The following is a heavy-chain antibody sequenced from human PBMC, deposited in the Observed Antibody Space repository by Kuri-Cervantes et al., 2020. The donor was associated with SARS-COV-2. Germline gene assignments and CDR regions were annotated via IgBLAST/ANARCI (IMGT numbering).Heavy chain of an antibody. Sequence: GSLSLSCIVSGDSMSGSYWTWMRKSPGRGLEWIGYVSDTGSRYNPSLGSRVTISVDTSKNQFSLRLTSVTAADTALYSCAKDKIGDGKPIIYWGRGILVTVSS. V-gene: IGHV4-59*01. CDR1: GDSMSGSY. CDR3: AKDKIGDGKPIIY. J-gene: IGHJ4*02. D-gene: IGHD1-14*01. CDR2: VSDTGSR.